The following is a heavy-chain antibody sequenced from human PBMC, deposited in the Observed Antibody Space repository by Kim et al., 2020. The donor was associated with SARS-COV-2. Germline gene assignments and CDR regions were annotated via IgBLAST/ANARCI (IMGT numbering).Heavy chain of an antibody. CDR3: ARYCSSTSFYRSPNDY. Sequence: ASVKVSCKASGYTFTSYGISWVRQAPGQGLEWMGWISAYNGNTNYAQKLQGRVTMTTDTSTSTAYMELRSLRSDDTAVYYCARYCSSTSFYRSPNDYWGQGTLVTVSS. V-gene: IGHV1-18*01. J-gene: IGHJ4*02. D-gene: IGHD2-2*01. CDR2: ISAYNGNT. CDR1: GYTFTSYG.